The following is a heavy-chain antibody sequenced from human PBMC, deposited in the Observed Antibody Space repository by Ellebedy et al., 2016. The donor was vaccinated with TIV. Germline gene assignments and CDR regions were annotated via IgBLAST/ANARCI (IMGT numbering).Heavy chain of an antibody. V-gene: IGHV1-46*01. CDR3: ARDPANSGYYYGSGSYPPLYYFDY. CDR2: INPSGGST. J-gene: IGHJ4*02. D-gene: IGHD3-10*01. CDR1: GYNFTSYY. Sequence: ASVKVSXXASGYNFTSYYMHWVRQAPGQGLEWMGIINPSGGSTSYAQKFQGRVTMTRDTSTSTVYMELSSLRSEDTAVYYCARDPANSGYYYGSGSYPPLYYFDYWGQGTLVTVSS.